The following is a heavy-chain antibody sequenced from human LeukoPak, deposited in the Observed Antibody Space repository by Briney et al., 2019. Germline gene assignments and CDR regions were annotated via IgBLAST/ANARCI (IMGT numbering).Heavy chain of an antibody. Sequence: PGGSLRLSWAASGFPISTNGMSWVRQAPGKGLEWVSGIVGGDGGTYYADSVKGRFIISRDNSKNTLYLQMNSLRAEDTAVYYCATSFGPVIAAAGTGADWGQGTLVTVSS. CDR3: ATSFGPVIAAAGTGAD. CDR1: GFPISTNG. V-gene: IGHV3-23*01. J-gene: IGHJ4*02. CDR2: IVGGDGGT. D-gene: IGHD6-13*01.